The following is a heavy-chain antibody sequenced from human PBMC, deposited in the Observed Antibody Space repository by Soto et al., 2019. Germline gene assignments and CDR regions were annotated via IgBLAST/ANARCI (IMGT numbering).Heavy chain of an antibody. V-gene: IGHV3-11*06. CDR2: ISSSSSYT. CDR3: ARAFSFGESRVYYFDY. CDR1: GFTFSDYY. Sequence: GGSLRLSCAASGFTFSDYYMSWIRQAPGKGLEWVSYISSSSSYTNYADSVKGRFTISRDNAKNSLYLQMNSLRAEDTAVYYCARAFSFGESRVYYFDYWGQGTLVTVSS. D-gene: IGHD3-10*01. J-gene: IGHJ4*02.